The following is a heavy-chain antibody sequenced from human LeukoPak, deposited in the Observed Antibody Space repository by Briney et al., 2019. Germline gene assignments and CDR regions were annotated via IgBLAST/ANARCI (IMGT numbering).Heavy chain of an antibody. Sequence: PGGSLRLSCAASGFTFSSYAMHWVRQAPGKGLEWVSGISWNSGIIGYADSVKGRFTTSRDNAKNSLYLQMNSLRPEDTALYYCTKDSVAMDTTSDYWGQGTLVTVSS. V-gene: IGHV3-9*01. J-gene: IGHJ4*02. CDR2: ISWNSGII. CDR3: TKDSVAMDTTSDY. D-gene: IGHD5-18*01. CDR1: GFTFSSYA.